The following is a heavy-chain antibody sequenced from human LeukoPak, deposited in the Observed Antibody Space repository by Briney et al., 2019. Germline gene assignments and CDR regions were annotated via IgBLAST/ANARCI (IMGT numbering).Heavy chain of an antibody. J-gene: IGHJ5*02. CDR3: AGAPAWFDT. Sequence: SETLSLTCTVSGGSISPYYYNWIRQPPGKGLEWIGYIYYTGSTNYNPSLNPSLKSPVTISVDTSKNQFFLKLSSVSAAAAAVYYCAGAPAWFDTWGWGILVMVTS. CDR1: GGSISPYY. CDR2: IYYTGST. V-gene: IGHV4-59*01.